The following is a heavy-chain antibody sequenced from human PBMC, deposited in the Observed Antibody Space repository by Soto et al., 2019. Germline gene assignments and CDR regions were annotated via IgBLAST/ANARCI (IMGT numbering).Heavy chain of an antibody. D-gene: IGHD5-12*01. CDR2: ISSHGDST. CDR1: GFTFSNYA. V-gene: IGHV3-64*01. CDR3: VRRDGYNSDY. Sequence: EVQLVESGGGLVQPGGSLRLSCAASGFTFSNYAMHWVRQAPGKGLEYVSAISSHGDSTYYANSVKGRFTISRDNSKNTLYLQMGSLRTEDMAVYYCVRRDGYNSDYWGQGTLVTVSS. J-gene: IGHJ4*02.